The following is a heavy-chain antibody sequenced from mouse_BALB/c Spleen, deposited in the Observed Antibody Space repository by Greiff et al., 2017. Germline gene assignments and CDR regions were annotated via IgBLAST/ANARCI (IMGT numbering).Heavy chain of an antibody. CDR1: GYTFTSYW. V-gene: IGHV1-87*01. D-gene: IGHD2-1*01. CDR2: IYPGDGDT. CDR3: ARDYYGAY. J-gene: IGHJ3*01. Sequence: VKLQESGAELARPGASVKLSCKASGYTFTSYWMQWVKQRPGQGLEWIGAIYPGDGDTRYTQKFKGKATLTADKSSSTAYMQLSSLASEDSAVYYCARDYYGAYWGQGTLVTVSA.